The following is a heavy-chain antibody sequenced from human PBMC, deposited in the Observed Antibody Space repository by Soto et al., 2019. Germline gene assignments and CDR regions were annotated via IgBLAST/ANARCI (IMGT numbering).Heavy chain of an antibody. D-gene: IGHD3-16*01. V-gene: IGHV3-23*01. Sequence: PGGSLRLSCAASEFTFRSYAMTWVRQAPGKGLEWVSAISDSGGSTYYTDSVKGRFTISRDNSKNTLYLQMNSLRAEDTAVYYCAGPISVAYEDAQSAAFDIWGQGTVVTVSS. CDR1: EFTFRSYA. CDR2: ISDSGGST. J-gene: IGHJ3*02. CDR3: AGPISVAYEDAQSAAFDI.